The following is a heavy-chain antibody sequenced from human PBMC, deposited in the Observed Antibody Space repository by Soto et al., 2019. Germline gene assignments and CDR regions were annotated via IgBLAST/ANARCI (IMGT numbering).Heavy chain of an antibody. CDR3: ARGFPVAAAGTHFDY. V-gene: IGHV4-34*01. Sequence: SETLSLTCAVYGGSFSGYYWSWIRQPPGKGLEWIGEINHSGSTNYNPSLKSRVTISLDTSKNQFSLKLSSVTAADTAVYYCARGFPVAAAGTHFDYWGQGTLVTVSS. J-gene: IGHJ4*02. D-gene: IGHD6-13*01. CDR1: GGSFSGYY. CDR2: INHSGST.